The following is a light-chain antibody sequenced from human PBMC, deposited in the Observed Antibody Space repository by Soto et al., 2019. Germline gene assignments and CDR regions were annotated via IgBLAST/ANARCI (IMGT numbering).Light chain of an antibody. J-gene: IGKJ5*01. V-gene: IGKV1-39*01. Sequence: IQLTPSPSSLSASVGDRVTISCRASQGIGNDLAWYQQKPGKAPRLLIYAASSLQSGVPSRFSGSGSGTDFTLTISSLQPEDFATYYCQQTYSTPITFGQGTRLEIK. CDR2: AAS. CDR3: QQTYSTPIT. CDR1: QGIGND.